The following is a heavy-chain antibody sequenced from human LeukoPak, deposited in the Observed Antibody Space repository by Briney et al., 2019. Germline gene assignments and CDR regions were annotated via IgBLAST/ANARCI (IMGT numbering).Heavy chain of an antibody. J-gene: IGHJ4*02. CDR1: GFTFSSYG. D-gene: IGHD3-10*01. CDR3: AKDHPPRVGYYGSGSYYNVYDY. CDR2: ISYGGSNK. V-gene: IGHV3-30*18. Sequence: GGSLRLSCAPSGFTFSSYGMHWVRQAPGKGLGWVAVISYGGSNKYYADSVKGRFTISRDNSTNTLYLQMNSLRAEDTAVYYCAKDHPPRVGYYGSGSYYNVYDYWGQGTLVTVSS.